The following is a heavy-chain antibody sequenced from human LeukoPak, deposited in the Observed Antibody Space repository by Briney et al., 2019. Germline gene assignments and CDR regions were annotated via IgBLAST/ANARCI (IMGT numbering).Heavy chain of an antibody. J-gene: IGHJ6*02. CDR1: GFTFSSHS. D-gene: IGHD3-10*01. CDR2: ISSSSSYI. CDR3: ARVLFGELGGFYYYYYGMDV. V-gene: IGHV3-21*01. Sequence: GGSLRLSCAASGFTFSSHSMNWVRQAPGKGLEWVSSISSSSSYIYYADSVKGRFTISRDNAKNSLYLQMNSLRAEDTAVYYCARVLFGELGGFYYYYYGMDVWGQGTTVTVSS.